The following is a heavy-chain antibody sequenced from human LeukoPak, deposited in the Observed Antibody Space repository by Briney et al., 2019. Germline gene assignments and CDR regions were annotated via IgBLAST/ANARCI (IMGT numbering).Heavy chain of an antibody. D-gene: IGHD3-9*01. J-gene: IGHJ4*02. CDR3: ARLLRYFDWARGYFDY. V-gene: IGHV4-39*01. Sequence: SETLSLTCTVSGGSISSSSYYWGWIRQPPGKGLEWIGSIYYSGSTYYHPSLKSRVTISVDTSKNQFSPKLSSVTAADTAVYYCARLLRYFDWARGYFDYWGQGTLVTVSS. CDR2: IYYSGST. CDR1: GGSISSSSYY.